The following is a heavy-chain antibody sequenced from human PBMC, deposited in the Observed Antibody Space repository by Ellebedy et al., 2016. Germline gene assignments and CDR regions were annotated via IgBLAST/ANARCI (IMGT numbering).Heavy chain of an antibody. J-gene: IGHJ4*02. CDR1: GVSITSYY. Sequence: SETLSLTXTVSGVSITSYYWAWIRQPPGKGLEWIGHRSDDGNVHYNPSLRSRVTISLDTSKNRFSLNLASVTATDTAVYYCAKLGGRGEYFDSWGQGTLVTVSS. CDR2: RSDDGNV. D-gene: IGHD3-10*01. V-gene: IGHV4-59*08. CDR3: AKLGGRGEYFDS.